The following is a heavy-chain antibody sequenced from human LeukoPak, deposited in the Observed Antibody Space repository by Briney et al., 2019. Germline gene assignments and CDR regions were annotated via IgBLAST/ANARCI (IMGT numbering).Heavy chain of an antibody. CDR2: INHSGST. CDR3: ARGQSFGGSLQDIVVVPAAFFWPRDRPMFDP. Sequence: SETLSLTCAVYGGSFSGYYWSWIRQPPGKGLEWIGEINHSGSTNYNPSLKSRVTISVDTSKNQFSLKLSSVTAADTAVYYCARGQSFGGSLQDIVVVPAAFFWPRDRPMFDPWGQGTLVTVSS. J-gene: IGHJ5*02. CDR1: GGSFSGYY. V-gene: IGHV4-34*01. D-gene: IGHD2-2*01.